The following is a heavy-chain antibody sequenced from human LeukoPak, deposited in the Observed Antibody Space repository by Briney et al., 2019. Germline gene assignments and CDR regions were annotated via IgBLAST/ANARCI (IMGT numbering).Heavy chain of an antibody. CDR3: ARVSGCSSTSCYSAFDY. J-gene: IGHJ4*02. V-gene: IGHV1-46*01. Sequence: ASVKVSCKASGYTFTSYYMHWVRQAPGQGLEWMGIINPSGGSTSYAQKFQGRVTMTRDTSTSTVYMELSSLRSEDTAVYYCARVSGCSSTSCYSAFDYWGQGTLVTVSS. CDR2: INPSGGST. CDR1: GYTFTSYY. D-gene: IGHD2-2*02.